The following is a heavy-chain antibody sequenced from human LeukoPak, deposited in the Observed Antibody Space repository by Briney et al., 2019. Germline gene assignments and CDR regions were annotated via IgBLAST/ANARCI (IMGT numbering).Heavy chain of an antibody. CDR1: GFTFSSNA. CDR3: AKDLTGGWSLDY. D-gene: IGHD6-19*01. J-gene: IGHJ4*02. CDR2: IWHDGSDK. V-gene: IGHV3-30*02. Sequence: GGSLRLSCAASGFTFSSNAMHWVRQAPGKGLEWVAFIWHDGSDKYYADSVKGRFTISRDNSENTLYLQVKSLRAEDTAVYYCAKDLTGGWSLDYWGQGALVTVSS.